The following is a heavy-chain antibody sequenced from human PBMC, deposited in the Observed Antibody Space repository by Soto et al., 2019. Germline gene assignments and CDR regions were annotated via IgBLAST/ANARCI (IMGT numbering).Heavy chain of an antibody. CDR3: ARFRGVPGARADDTFDI. J-gene: IGHJ3*02. D-gene: IGHD2-2*01. Sequence: PSETLSLTCTVSGGSISSNYWTWIRQPPGMGLEWIGYIYHTGSTNYNPSLRSRVTISVDTSKNQFSLRLSSVTAADTALYYCARFRGVPGARADDTFDIWGLGTMVTVSS. CDR2: IYHTGST. CDR1: GGSISSNY. V-gene: IGHV4-59*12.